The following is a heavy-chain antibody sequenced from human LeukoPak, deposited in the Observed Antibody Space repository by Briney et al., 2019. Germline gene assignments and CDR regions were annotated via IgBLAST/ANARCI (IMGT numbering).Heavy chain of an antibody. J-gene: IGHJ4*02. CDR2: ISGSGGGT. D-gene: IGHD1-26*01. Sequence: GGSLRLSCAASGFTFSSIAMSWVRQAPDKGLEWVSTISGSGGGTYYADSVKGRFTISRDDSKNTLYLQMNSLRADATAVYYCAKDLGRYRNNFFDYWGQGNLVTVSS. CDR1: GFTFSSIA. V-gene: IGHV3-23*01. CDR3: AKDLGRYRNNFFDY.